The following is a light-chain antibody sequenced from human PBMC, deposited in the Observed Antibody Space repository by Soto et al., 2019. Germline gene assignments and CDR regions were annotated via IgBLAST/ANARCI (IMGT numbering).Light chain of an antibody. J-gene: IGKJ1*01. CDR1: QRINKW. CDR2: DAS. V-gene: IGKV1-5*01. CDR3: QQYRSYSALT. Sequence: DIQMTQSPSTLSASIGDRVTITCRASQRINKWLAWHQQKPGKAPKLLIYDASSLQSGVPPRFSGSGSGTEFTLTIRILLPDDMATYCGQQYRSYSALTFGEETNVEVK.